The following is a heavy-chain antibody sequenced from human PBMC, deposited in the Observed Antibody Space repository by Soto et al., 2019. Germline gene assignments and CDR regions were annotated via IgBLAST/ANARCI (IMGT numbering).Heavy chain of an antibody. D-gene: IGHD1-26*01. V-gene: IGHV1-18*01. CDR2: ISAYNGNT. CDR3: ARGSGEIFTMWELPLFDQ. Sequence: ASVKVPWKASGYTFTNYGISWVRQAPGQGLEWMGWISAYNGNTNYAQKLQGRVTMTTDTSTSTAYMELRSLRPDDTALYYCARGSGEIFTMWELPLFDQWGQGTLVTVSS. J-gene: IGHJ4*02. CDR1: GYTFTNYG.